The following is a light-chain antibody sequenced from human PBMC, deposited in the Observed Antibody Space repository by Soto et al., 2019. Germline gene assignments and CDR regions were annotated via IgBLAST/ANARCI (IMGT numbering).Light chain of an antibody. CDR1: QNIDNN. V-gene: IGKV1-39*01. Sequence: DIQLTQSPSSLSASLGDSVSISCRVSQNIDNNLHWYRQKSGKAPEVLIYAASTLRDGVSLRFSGTGYGTEFTLTINNLQPEDFATYYCQQSSSSPPITCGQGTRLEIK. CDR2: AAS. J-gene: IGKJ5*01. CDR3: QQSSSSPPIT.